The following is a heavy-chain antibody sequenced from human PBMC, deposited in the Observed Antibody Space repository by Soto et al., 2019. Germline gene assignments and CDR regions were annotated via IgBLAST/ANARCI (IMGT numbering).Heavy chain of an antibody. D-gene: IGHD6-25*01. J-gene: IGHJ2*01. CDR1: GFTFSSYA. Sequence: EVQLLESGGGLVQPGGSLSLSCAASGFTFSSYAMSWVRQAPGKGLEWVSAISGCGGRTYYADSVKGRFTIYRDNSKNTVYLQRNSLRAEDTAAYYCAKGIAASDYWYFALWGRGTVVTVSS. CDR3: AKGIAASDYWYFAL. V-gene: IGHV3-23*01. CDR2: ISGCGGRT.